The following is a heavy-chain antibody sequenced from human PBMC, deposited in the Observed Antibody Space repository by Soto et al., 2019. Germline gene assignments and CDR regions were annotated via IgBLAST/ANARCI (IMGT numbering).Heavy chain of an antibody. CDR3: ASCRDIHGAFCAHFDY. J-gene: IGHJ4*02. D-gene: IGHD5-12*01. Sequence: QVQLQQSGPGLVKPSQTLSLTCAISGDSVSSNSAAWNWIRQSPSRGLEWLGRTYYRSKWYNDYAVSVKSRITINPDTSKNQTSLQLNSVSPEDTAVYYGASCRDIHGAFCAHFDYRGLGILVTVSS. CDR2: TYYRSKWYN. V-gene: IGHV6-1*01. CDR1: GDSVSSNSAA.